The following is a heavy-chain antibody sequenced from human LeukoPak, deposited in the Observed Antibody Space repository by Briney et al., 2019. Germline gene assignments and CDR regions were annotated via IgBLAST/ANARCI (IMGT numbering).Heavy chain of an antibody. CDR1: GFTFSSYT. J-gene: IGHJ4*02. Sequence: GGSLRLSCTASGFTFSSYTMSWVRQAPGKGLKWVSTITTGGPNTYYADSVKGRFTVSRDDSKNTLYLQMNSLRDEDTAVYYCAKSSYYGSSGYYREYYFDFWGQGTLVTVSS. V-gene: IGHV3-23*01. CDR3: AKSSYYGSSGYYREYYFDF. CDR2: ITTGGPNT. D-gene: IGHD3-22*01.